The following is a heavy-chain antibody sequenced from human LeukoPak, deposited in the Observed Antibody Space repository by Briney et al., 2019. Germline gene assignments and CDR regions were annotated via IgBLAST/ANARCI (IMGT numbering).Heavy chain of an antibody. CDR2: IYFSGST. Sequence: SETLSLTCTVSGGSISSYYWSWIRQPPGKELEWIGYIYFSGSTNYNPSLKSRVTISVDTSKNQFSLQLSSVTAADTAVYYCARDDYGDYGGNYWGQGTLVTVSS. CDR3: ARDDYGDYGGNY. V-gene: IGHV4-59*12. J-gene: IGHJ4*02. CDR1: GGSISSYY. D-gene: IGHD4-17*01.